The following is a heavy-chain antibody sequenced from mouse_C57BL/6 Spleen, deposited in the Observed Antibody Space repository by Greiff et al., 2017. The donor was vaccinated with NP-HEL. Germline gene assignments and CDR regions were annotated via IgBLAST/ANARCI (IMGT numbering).Heavy chain of an antibody. CDR3: TRDRGDSIYEFTAWFAY. CDR2: ISSGGDYI. CDR1: GFTFSSYA. Sequence: EVKLVESGEGLVKPGGSLKLSCAASGFTFSSYAMSWVRQTPEKRLEWVAYISSGGDYIYYADTVKGRFTISRDNARNTLYLQMSSLKSEDTAMYYCTRDRGDSIYEFTAWFAYWGQGTLVTVSA. D-gene: IGHD2-5*01. V-gene: IGHV5-9-1*02. J-gene: IGHJ3*01.